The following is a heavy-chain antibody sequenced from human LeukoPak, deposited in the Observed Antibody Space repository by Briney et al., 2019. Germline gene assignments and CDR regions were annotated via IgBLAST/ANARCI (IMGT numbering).Heavy chain of an antibody. CDR2: IKQDGSET. J-gene: IGHJ6*04. CDR3: ARRIAAAGLAIYYGMDV. CDR1: GFTFSNYW. Sequence: GGSLRLSCAASGFTFSNYWMSWVRQAPGKGLEWVANIKQDGSETYYVDSVKGRFTISRDNSKNTLYLQMNSLRAENTAVYYCARRIAAAGLAIYYGMDVWGKGTTVTVSS. V-gene: IGHV3-7*01. D-gene: IGHD6-13*01.